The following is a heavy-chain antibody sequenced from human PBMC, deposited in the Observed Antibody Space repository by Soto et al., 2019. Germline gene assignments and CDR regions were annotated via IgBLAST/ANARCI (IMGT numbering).Heavy chain of an antibody. CDR2: IIPIFGPA. CDR1: GGTFSSHS. J-gene: IGHJ6*02. D-gene: IGHD1-1*01. CDR3: ATGSFTSTGGRIGYHYNAMDV. Sequence: SVKVSCKSSGGTFSSHSINWVRQAPGQGLEWMGGIIPIFGPANFAKKFQGRVTITADESTTTAYMELGSLTSEDTAVYYCATGSFTSTGGRIGYHYNAMDVWGQGTTVTVSS. V-gene: IGHV1-69*13.